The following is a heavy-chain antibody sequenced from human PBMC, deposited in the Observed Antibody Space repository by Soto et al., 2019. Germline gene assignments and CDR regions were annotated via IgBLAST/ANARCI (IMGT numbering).Heavy chain of an antibody. CDR1: GGSISSSSYY. V-gene: IGHV4-39*01. D-gene: IGHD5-18*01. J-gene: IGHJ6*02. CDR2: IFYSGST. Sequence: SETLSLTCTVSGGSISSSSYYWGWIRQPPGKGLEWIGSIFYSGSTYYNPSLKSRVTISVDTSKNQFSLKLTSVTAADTAVYYCACIFSGGYGYGFYYYGMDVWGQGTTVTVS. CDR3: ACIFSGGYGYGFYYYGMDV.